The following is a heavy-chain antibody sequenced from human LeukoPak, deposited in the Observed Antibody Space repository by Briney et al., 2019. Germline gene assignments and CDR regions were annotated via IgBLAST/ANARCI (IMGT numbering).Heavy chain of an antibody. J-gene: IGHJ4*02. CDR2: IDPSGGST. Sequence: ASVKVSCKASGYTFTSYGISWVRQAPGQGLEWMGIIDPSGGSTTYAQKFQGRVTMTRDTSPSTVYMELTSLRSEDTAMYYCARDWGIQQWPPSYFDYWGQGTLVTVSS. CDR1: GYTFTSYG. V-gene: IGHV1-46*01. D-gene: IGHD5-18*01. CDR3: ARDWGIQQWPPSYFDY.